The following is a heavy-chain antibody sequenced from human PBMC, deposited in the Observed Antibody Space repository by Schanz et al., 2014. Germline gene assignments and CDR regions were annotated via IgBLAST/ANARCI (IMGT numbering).Heavy chain of an antibody. CDR2: IGTSGGT. J-gene: IGHJ5*02. Sequence: EVQLVESGGGLVQPGGSLRLSCAASGFTFSSYSMNWVRQAPGKGLEWVSTIGTSGGTNYAESVKGRFTISRDNSKNTLYLQMNSLRAEDTAVYYCARPALWFGDNCFDPWGQGTLVTVSS. V-gene: IGHV3-48*01. CDR1: GFTFSSYS. D-gene: IGHD3-10*01. CDR3: ARPALWFGDNCFDP.